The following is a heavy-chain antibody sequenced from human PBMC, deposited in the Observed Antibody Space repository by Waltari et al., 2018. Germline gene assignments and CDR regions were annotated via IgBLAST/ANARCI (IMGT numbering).Heavy chain of an antibody. D-gene: IGHD6-13*01. CDR1: GGSISSYY. Sequence: QVQLQESGPGLVTPSETLSLTCTVPGGSISSYYWSWIRQPPGKGLEWIGYIYYSGSTNYNPSLKSRVTISVDTSKNQFSLKLSSVTAADTAVYYCARERGIAAASWFDPWGQGTLVTVSS. J-gene: IGHJ5*02. V-gene: IGHV4-59*01. CDR2: IYYSGST. CDR3: ARERGIAAASWFDP.